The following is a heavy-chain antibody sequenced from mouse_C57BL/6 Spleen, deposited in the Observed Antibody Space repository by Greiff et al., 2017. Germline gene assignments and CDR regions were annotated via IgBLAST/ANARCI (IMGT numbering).Heavy chain of an antibody. Sequence: DVKLVESGGGLVKPGGSLKLSCAASGFTFSSYAMSWVRQTPEKRLEWVATISDGGSYTYYPDNVKGRFTISRDNAKNNLYLQMSHLKSEDTAMYYCARGGVGWYCDVWGTGTTVTVSS. V-gene: IGHV5-4*03. J-gene: IGHJ1*03. D-gene: IGHD1-1*02. CDR3: ARGGVGWYCDV. CDR2: ISDGGSYT. CDR1: GFTFSSYA.